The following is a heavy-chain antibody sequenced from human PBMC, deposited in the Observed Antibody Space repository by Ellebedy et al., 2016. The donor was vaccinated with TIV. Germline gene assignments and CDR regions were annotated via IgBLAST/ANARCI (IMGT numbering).Heavy chain of an antibody. D-gene: IGHD6-25*01. CDR3: ARDVKLWRESLAAAGRYVDY. CDR2: INIERGVT. Sequence: ASVKVSXXASGYMFTGYYIHWVRQAPGQRLERVGWINIERGVTDYAQQFQGRVTMTRDTSIATVYMEVSRLISDDTAVFYCARDVKLWRESLAAAGRYVDYWGQGTLVTVSS. V-gene: IGHV1-2*02. J-gene: IGHJ4*02. CDR1: GYMFTGYY.